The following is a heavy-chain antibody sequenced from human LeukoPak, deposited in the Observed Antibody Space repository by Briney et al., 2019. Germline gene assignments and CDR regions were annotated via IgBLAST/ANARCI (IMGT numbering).Heavy chain of an antibody. V-gene: IGHV3-21*01. Sequence: GGSLRLSCAASGFTFSSYRMNWVRQAPGEGLEWVSSISSSSSYIYYADSVKGRFTISRDNAKNSLYLQMNSLRAEATAVYYCARHLVWGGSSSSLGYWGQGTLVTVSS. D-gene: IGHD6-6*01. CDR2: ISSSSSYI. CDR1: GFTFSSYR. J-gene: IGHJ4*02. CDR3: ARHLVWGGSSSSLGY.